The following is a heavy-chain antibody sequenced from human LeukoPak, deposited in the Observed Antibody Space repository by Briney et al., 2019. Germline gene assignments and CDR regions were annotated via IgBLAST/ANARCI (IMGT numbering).Heavy chain of an antibody. CDR3: AKARGDNYYYYYMDV. Sequence: GGSLRLSCAASGFTFDDYAMHWVRQAPGKGLEWVSGISWNSGSIGYADSVKGRFTISRDNAKNSLYLQMNSLRAEDTALYYCAKARGDNYYYYYMDVWGKGTTVTVSS. J-gene: IGHJ6*03. D-gene: IGHD4-17*01. CDR1: GFTFDDYA. CDR2: ISWNSGSI. V-gene: IGHV3-9*01.